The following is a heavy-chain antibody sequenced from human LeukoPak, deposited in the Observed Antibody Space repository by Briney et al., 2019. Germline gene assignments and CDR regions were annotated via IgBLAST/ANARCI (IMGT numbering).Heavy chain of an antibody. CDR2: ISSSGNTI. D-gene: IGHD3-10*01. J-gene: IGHJ4*02. Sequence: GGSLRLSCTASEFTFSTYSMNWVRQAPGKGLEWVSYISSSGNTIYYADSVKGRITISRDNAKNSLYLQMNSLRAEDTAVYYCARGPMVRGVFIRRSKSGYFDYWGQGTLVTVSS. CDR3: ARGPMVRGVFIRRSKSGYFDY. V-gene: IGHV3-48*04. CDR1: EFTFSTYS.